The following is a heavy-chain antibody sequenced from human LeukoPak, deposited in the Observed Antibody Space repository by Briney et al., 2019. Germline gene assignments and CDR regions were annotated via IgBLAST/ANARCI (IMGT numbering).Heavy chain of an antibody. CDR2: IIPIFGTA. Sequence: GASVKVSCKASGGTFSSYAISWVRQAPGQGLEWMGGIIPIFGTANYAQKLQGRVTITADESTSTAYMELSSLRSEDTAVYYCARVKKHYDFWSGYYTGYYYYYMDVWGKGTTVTVSS. V-gene: IGHV1-69*13. CDR3: ARVKKHYDFWSGYYTGYYYYYMDV. CDR1: GGTFSSYA. D-gene: IGHD3-3*01. J-gene: IGHJ6*03.